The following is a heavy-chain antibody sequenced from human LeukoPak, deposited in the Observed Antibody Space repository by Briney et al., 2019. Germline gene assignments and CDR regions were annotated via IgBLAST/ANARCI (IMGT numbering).Heavy chain of an antibody. CDR3: ARDGQDYGDPTFDY. CDR1: GGSISSGGYY. J-gene: IGHJ4*02. V-gene: IGHV4-61*02. CDR2: LYTSGST. Sequence: PSQTLSLTCTVSGGSISSGGYYWSWIRQPAGKGLEWIGRLYTSGSTNYNPSLKSRVTISVDTSKNQFSLKLSSVTAADTAAYYCARDGQDYGDPTFDYWGQGTLVTVSS. D-gene: IGHD4-17*01.